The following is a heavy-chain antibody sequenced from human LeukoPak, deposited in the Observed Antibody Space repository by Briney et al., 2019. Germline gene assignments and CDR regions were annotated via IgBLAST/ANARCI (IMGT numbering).Heavy chain of an antibody. V-gene: IGHV3-74*01. Sequence: GGSLRLSCAASGFTFSSYWMHWVRQAPGKGLVWVSRINTDGSSTSYADSVKGRFTISRDNAKNTLYLQMNSLRAEDTAVYYCARVERIRDLSHKTTVVTNYFDYWGQGTLVTVSS. CDR1: GFTFSSYW. D-gene: IGHD4-23*01. J-gene: IGHJ4*02. CDR3: ARVERIRDLSHKTTVVTNYFDY. CDR2: INTDGSST.